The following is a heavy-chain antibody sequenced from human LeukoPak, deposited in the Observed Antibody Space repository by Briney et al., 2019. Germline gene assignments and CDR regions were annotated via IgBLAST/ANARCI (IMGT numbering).Heavy chain of an antibody. D-gene: IGHD3-3*01. CDR3: ARDPEVAPKTKYYDFWSGYRSFDY. CDR1: GGSFSGYY. CDR2: INHSGST. Sequence: PSETLSLTFSVYGGSFSGYYWSWIRQPPGKGLEWIGEINHSGSTNYNPSLKSRVTISVDTSKNQFSLKLSSVTAADTAVYYCARDPEVAPKTKYYDFWSGYRSFDYWGQGTLVTVSS. V-gene: IGHV4-34*01. J-gene: IGHJ4*02.